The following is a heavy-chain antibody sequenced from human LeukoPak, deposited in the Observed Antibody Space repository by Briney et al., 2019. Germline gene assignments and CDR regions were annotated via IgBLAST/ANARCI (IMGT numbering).Heavy chain of an antibody. V-gene: IGHV3-53*01. CDR1: GFSVSNTY. J-gene: IGHJ6*02. CDR3: AREVTVDTAMVYYYYGMDV. CDR2: IYSGGNT. Sequence: PGGSLRLSCAASGFSVSNTYMSWVRQAPGKGLEWVSIIYSGGNTYYADSVKGRFTISRDNAKNTLYLQMNSLRAEDTAVYYCAREVTVDTAMVYYYYGMDVWGQGTTVTVSS. D-gene: IGHD5-18*01.